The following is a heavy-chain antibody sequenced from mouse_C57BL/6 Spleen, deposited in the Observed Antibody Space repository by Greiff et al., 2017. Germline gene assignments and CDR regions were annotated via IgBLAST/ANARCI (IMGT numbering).Heavy chain of an antibody. V-gene: IGHV1-18*01. CDR1: GYTFTDYN. Sequence: EVQLQQSGPELVKPGASVKIPCKASGYTFTDYNMDWVKQSHGKSLEWIGDINPNNGGTIYNQKFKGKATLTVDKSSSTAYMELRSLTSEDTAVDYCARGLYYDGSYYAMDYWGQGTSVTVSS. CDR3: ARGLYYDGSYYAMDY. CDR2: INPNNGGT. D-gene: IGHD1-1*01. J-gene: IGHJ4*01.